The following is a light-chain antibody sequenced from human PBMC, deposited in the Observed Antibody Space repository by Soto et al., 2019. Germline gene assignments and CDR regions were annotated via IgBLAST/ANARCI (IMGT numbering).Light chain of an antibody. CDR3: TSWTTSTTMK. CDR1: SSDVGAYNY. CDR2: DVN. Sequence: LTQPASVSGSPGQSITISCTGTSSDVGAYNYVSWYQQHPGKAPKLMIYDVNIRPSGVSNRFSGSKFGNTASLTISGLQAEDEADYYCTSWTTSTTMKFGGGTKVTVL. J-gene: IGLJ2*01. V-gene: IGLV2-14*01.